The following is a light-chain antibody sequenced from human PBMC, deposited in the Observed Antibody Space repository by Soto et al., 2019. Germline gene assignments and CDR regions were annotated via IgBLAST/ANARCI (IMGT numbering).Light chain of an antibody. Sequence: QSALTQPHSASGTPGQRATISCSGSSSNIGTSSVHWFQQLPGTAPKLLISTTNQRPSGVPERFSGSKSGTSASLAISGLQSEDEADYYCAAWDDSLNGHVFGTGTKVTVL. CDR1: SSNIGTSS. CDR3: AAWDDSLNGHV. V-gene: IGLV1-44*01. J-gene: IGLJ1*01. CDR2: TTN.